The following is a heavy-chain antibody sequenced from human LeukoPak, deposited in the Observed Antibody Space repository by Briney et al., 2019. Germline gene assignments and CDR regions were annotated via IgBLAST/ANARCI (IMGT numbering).Heavy chain of an antibody. V-gene: IGHV4-39*01. CDR1: GDSISTPSYY. J-gene: IGHJ4*02. D-gene: IGHD1-1*01. CDR2: IYSTGNT. Sequence: SETLSLTCSVSGDSISTPSYYWGWIRQSPGKGLEWIASIYSTGNTYFNPSFKSRVTISVDTSKNQFSLKLSSVTAADTAVYYCARHPGTYYFDYWGQGTLVTVSS. CDR3: ARHPGTYYFDY.